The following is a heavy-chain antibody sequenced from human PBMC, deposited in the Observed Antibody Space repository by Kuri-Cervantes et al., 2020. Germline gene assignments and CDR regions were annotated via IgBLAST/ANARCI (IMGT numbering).Heavy chain of an antibody. Sequence: GESLKISCAASGFTFSSYDMHWVRQATGKGLEWVSAISGSGGSTYYADSVKGRFTISRDNSKNTLYLQMSSLRADDTAVYYCATGEWLSAVGAFDYWGQGTQVTVSS. V-gene: IGHV3-23*01. CDR3: ATGEWLSAVGAFDY. J-gene: IGHJ4*02. CDR2: ISGSGGST. CDR1: GFTFSSYD. D-gene: IGHD3-3*01.